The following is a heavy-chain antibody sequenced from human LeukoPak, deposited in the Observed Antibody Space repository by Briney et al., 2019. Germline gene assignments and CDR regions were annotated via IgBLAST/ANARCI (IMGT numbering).Heavy chain of an antibody. V-gene: IGHV3-48*03. CDR3: ARAPYYYDSSGHFQH. J-gene: IGHJ1*01. CDR1: GFTFSSYE. CDR2: ISSSGSTM. Sequence: PGGSLRLSCAASGFTFSSYEMNWVRQAPGKGLEWVSYISSSGSTMYYADSVKGRFTISRDNAKNSLYLQLNSLRAEDTAVYYCARAPYYYDSSGHFQHWGQGTLVTVSS. D-gene: IGHD3-22*01.